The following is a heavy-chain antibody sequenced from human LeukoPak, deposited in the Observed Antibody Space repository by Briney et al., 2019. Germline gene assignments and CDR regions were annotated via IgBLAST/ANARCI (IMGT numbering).Heavy chain of an antibody. J-gene: IGHJ4*02. D-gene: IGHD5-12*01. V-gene: IGHV4-4*07. CDR1: GGSISSYY. CDR3: ASSIVATITSFDY. CDR2: IYTSGST. Sequence: PSGTLSLTCAVSGGSISSYYWSWIRQPAGKGLEWIGRIYTSGSTNYNPSLKSRVTMSVDTSKNQFSLKLSSVTAADTAVYYCASSIVATITSFDYWGQGTLVTVSS.